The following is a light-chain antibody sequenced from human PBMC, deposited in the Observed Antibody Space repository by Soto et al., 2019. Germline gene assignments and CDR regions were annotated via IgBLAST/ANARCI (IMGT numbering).Light chain of an antibody. Sequence: EIVLTQSPTTLSLSPGESATLSCRASQSVSSYLAWYQQKPGQAPRLLIYDASNRATGIPARFSGSGSGTDFTLTISSLATEDFAVYYCQQRSAWPLTFGGGTKVEIK. V-gene: IGKV3-11*01. CDR1: QSVSSY. CDR3: QQRSAWPLT. J-gene: IGKJ4*01. CDR2: DAS.